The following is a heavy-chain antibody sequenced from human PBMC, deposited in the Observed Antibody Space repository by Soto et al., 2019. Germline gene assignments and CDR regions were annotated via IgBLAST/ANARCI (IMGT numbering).Heavy chain of an antibody. D-gene: IGHD2-2*01. CDR2: ISAYDGNT. Sequence: QVQLVQSGAEVKKPGASVKVSCKASGYTFTSYGISWVRQAPGQGLEWMGWISAYDGNTNYAQKLQGRVTMTTDTSTSTANMELRSLRSDDTAVYYCARDLRDIVLVPAASPYYGMDVWGQGTTVTVSS. CDR3: ARDLRDIVLVPAASPYYGMDV. CDR1: GYTFTSYG. V-gene: IGHV1-18*01. J-gene: IGHJ6*02.